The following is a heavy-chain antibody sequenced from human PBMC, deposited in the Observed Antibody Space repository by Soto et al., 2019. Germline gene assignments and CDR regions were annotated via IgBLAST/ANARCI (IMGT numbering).Heavy chain of an antibody. J-gene: IGHJ4*02. CDR3: ARDLHITMVRGAYPTTFDY. Sequence: GGSLRLSCAASGFTFSSYSMNWVRQAPGKGLEWVSSISSSSSYIYYADSVKGRFTISRDNAENSLYLQMNSLRAEDTAVYYCARDLHITMVRGAYPTTFDYWGQGTLVTVSS. CDR1: GFTFSSYS. V-gene: IGHV3-21*01. D-gene: IGHD3-10*01. CDR2: ISSSSSYI.